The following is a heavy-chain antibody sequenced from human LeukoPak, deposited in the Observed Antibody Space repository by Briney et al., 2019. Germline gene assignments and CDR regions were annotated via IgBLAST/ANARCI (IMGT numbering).Heavy chain of an antibody. J-gene: IGHJ3*02. D-gene: IGHD5-24*01. V-gene: IGHV3-48*04. CDR3: ARDTRRQRWLQLGDAFDI. Sequence: GGSLRLSCAASGFTFSSYSMNWVRQAPGKGLEWVSYISSSSSTIYYADSVKGRFTISRDNAKNSLYLQMNSLRAEDTAVYYCARDTRRQRWLQLGDAFDIWGQGTMVTVSS. CDR1: GFTFSSYS. CDR2: ISSSSSTI.